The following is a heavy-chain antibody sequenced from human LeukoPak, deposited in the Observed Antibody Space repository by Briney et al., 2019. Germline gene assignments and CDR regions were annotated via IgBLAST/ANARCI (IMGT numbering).Heavy chain of an antibody. D-gene: IGHD6-13*01. V-gene: IGHV4-39*01. Sequence: SETLSLTCTASGGSISSSSYYWGWIRQPPGKGLEWIGSIYYSGSTCYNPSLKSRVTISVDTSKNQFSLKLSSVTAADTAVYYCARCFGRQQLGPYYFDYWGQGTLVTVSS. J-gene: IGHJ4*02. CDR2: IYYSGST. CDR1: GGSISSSSYY. CDR3: ARCFGRQQLGPYYFDY.